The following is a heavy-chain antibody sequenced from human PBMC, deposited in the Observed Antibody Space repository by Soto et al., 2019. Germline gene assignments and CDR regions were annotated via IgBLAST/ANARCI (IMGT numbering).Heavy chain of an antibody. D-gene: IGHD2-2*01. CDR3: ARILGYCSTTSCLPRFDP. CDR2: IYYSGST. J-gene: IGHJ5*02. V-gene: IGHV4-59*08. Sequence: SETLSLTCTVSGASITSYYWSWIRQPPGKGLEWIGHIYYSGSTNNNPSLKSRVTISVDTSKNQFSLKLNSVTAADTAVYYCARILGYCSTTSCLPRFDPWGQGALVTVSS. CDR1: GASITSYY.